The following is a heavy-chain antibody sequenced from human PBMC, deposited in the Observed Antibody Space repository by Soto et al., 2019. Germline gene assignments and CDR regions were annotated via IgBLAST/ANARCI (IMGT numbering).Heavy chain of an antibody. CDR1: GFTFSSYG. V-gene: IGHV3-30*18. J-gene: IGHJ4*02. Sequence: QVQLVESGGGVVQPGRSLRLSCAASGFTFSSYGMHWVRQAPGKGLEWVAVISYDGSNKYYADSVKGRFTMSRGNSKNSLDLQMNSLGAEDTAVYYCEKEEAGHFGYWGQGNLVTVSS. CDR2: ISYDGSNK. CDR3: EKEEAGHFGY. D-gene: IGHD6-19*01.